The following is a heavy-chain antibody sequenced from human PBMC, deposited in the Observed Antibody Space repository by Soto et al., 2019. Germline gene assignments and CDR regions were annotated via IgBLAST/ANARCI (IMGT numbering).Heavy chain of an antibody. D-gene: IGHD3-10*01. CDR2: ISYDGSNK. V-gene: IGHV3-30*18. Sequence: QVQLVESGGGVVQPGRSLRLSCAASGFTFSSYGMHWVRQAPGKGLEWVAVISYDGSNKYYADSVKGRFTISRDNSKNTLYLQMNSLRAEDTAVYYCAKDLNYGSGSYSLDYWGQGTLVTVSS. J-gene: IGHJ4*02. CDR3: AKDLNYGSGSYSLDY. CDR1: GFTFSSYG.